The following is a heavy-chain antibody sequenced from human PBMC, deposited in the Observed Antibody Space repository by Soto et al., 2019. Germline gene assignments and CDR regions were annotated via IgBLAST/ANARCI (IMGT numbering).Heavy chain of an antibody. D-gene: IGHD6-19*01. Sequence: QVHLVQSGAEVKQPGSSVKVSCKTSGGTFSTYDIYWVRQAPGQGLEWMGAIIPLFGTADYAQKFQGRVTITAAESTSTASMELSSLRSEDTAVHYCAIPKGSYSSGYYYFDYWVQGTLVTVSS. CDR1: GGTFSTYD. CDR3: AIPKGSYSSGYYYFDY. CDR2: IIPLFGTA. V-gene: IGHV1-69*01. J-gene: IGHJ4*02.